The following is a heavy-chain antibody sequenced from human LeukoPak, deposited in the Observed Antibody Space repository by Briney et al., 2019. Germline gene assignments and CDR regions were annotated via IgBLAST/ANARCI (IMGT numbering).Heavy chain of an antibody. D-gene: IGHD3-10*01. V-gene: IGHV3-33*01. CDR1: GFTFSNYG. CDR3: ARDWSGSNPNYYFDY. Sequence: PGGSLRLSCAASGFTFSNYGMHWVRQAPGKGLEWVAVIWYDGSNKYYADSVKGRFTISRDNSKNTLYLQMNSLRAEDTAVYYCARDWSGSNPNYYFDYWGQGTLVTVSS. J-gene: IGHJ4*02. CDR2: IWYDGSNK.